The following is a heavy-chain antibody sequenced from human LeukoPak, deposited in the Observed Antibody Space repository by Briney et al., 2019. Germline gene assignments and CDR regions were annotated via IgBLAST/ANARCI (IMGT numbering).Heavy chain of an antibody. Sequence: PSETLSLTCTVSGGSISSGDYYWSWIRQPPGKGLEWIGYIYYSGNTYYNPSLKSRVTISVDTSKNQFSLKLSSVTAADTAVYYCARDASSGWYVFDYWGQGTLVTVSS. CDR3: ARDASSGWYVFDY. J-gene: IGHJ4*02. CDR1: GGSISSGDYY. D-gene: IGHD6-19*01. CDR2: IYYSGNT. V-gene: IGHV4-30-4*08.